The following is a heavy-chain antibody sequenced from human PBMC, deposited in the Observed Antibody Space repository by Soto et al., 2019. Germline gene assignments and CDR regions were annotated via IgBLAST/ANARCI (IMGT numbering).Heavy chain of an antibody. J-gene: IGHJ3*02. D-gene: IGHD2-15*01. V-gene: IGHV6-1*01. Sequence: SQTLSLTCAISGDSVSSNSAAWNWIRQSPSRGLEWLGRTYYRSKWYNDYAVSVKSRITINPDTSKNQFSLQLNSVTPEGTAVYYCARVDLHVFDSGGNRRGAFDSWGQGTMVTVSS. CDR1: GDSVSSNSAA. CDR2: TYYRSKWYN. CDR3: ARVDLHVFDSGGNRRGAFDS.